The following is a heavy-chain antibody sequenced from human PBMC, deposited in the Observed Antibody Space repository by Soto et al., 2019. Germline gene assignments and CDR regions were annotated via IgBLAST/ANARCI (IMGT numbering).Heavy chain of an antibody. J-gene: IGHJ3*02. CDR2: ISNRGDT. CDR1: GFIVSDTY. D-gene: IGHD2-15*01. V-gene: IGHV3-66*01. CDR3: AREPRYCRGGSCSITGDAYDI. Sequence: GGXLRLSCTASGFIVSDTYVNWVRQAPGKGLEWVSVISNRGDTHYADSVRGRFSLSRDISDNTLHLQMNNLRVEDTAVYYCAREPRYCRGGSCSITGDAYDIWGQGTMVTV.